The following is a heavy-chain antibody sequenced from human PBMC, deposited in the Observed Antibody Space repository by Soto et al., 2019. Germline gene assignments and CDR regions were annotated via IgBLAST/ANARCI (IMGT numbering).Heavy chain of an antibody. CDR3: ASQPSTYYYYGIDV. CDR1: GGTFSSYA. J-gene: IGHJ6*02. CDR2: IIPIFGTA. Sequence: GAAVKVSCKASGGTFSSYAISWVRQAPGQGLEWMGGIIPIFGTANYAQKFQGRVTIIADESTSTAYMELSSLRSEDTAVYYCASQPSTYYYYGIDVWGQGTTVTVYS. V-gene: IGHV1-69*13.